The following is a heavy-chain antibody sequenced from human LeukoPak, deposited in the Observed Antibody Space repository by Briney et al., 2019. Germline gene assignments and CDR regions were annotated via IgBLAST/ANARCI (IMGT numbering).Heavy chain of an antibody. CDR3: APLGYCTNGVCGNDAFDI. Sequence: ASVKVSCKVSGYTLTELSMHWVRQAPGKGLEWMAGFDPEDGETIYAQKFQGRVTMTEDTSTDTAYMELSSLRSEDTAVYYCAPLGYCTNGVCGNDAFDIWGQGTMVTVSS. V-gene: IGHV1-24*01. D-gene: IGHD2-8*01. J-gene: IGHJ3*02. CDR2: FDPEDGET. CDR1: GYTLTELS.